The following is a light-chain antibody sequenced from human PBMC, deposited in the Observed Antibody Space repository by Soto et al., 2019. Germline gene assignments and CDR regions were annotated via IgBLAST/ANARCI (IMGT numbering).Light chain of an antibody. J-gene: IGKJ3*01. V-gene: IGKV3-15*01. Sequence: EIVMTQSPATLSVSPGERATLSCRASQSVNNNLAWYQQKPGQAPRLLIYGASIRATGIPARFSDSESGTEFTLTISSLQSEDFAVYYCQQYNNWPLFTFGPGTKVDIK. CDR3: QQYNNWPLFT. CDR2: GAS. CDR1: QSVNNN.